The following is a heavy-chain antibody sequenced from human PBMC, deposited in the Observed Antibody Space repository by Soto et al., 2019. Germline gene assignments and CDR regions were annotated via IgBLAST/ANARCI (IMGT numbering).Heavy chain of an antibody. D-gene: IGHD6-19*01. CDR3: GKDFPSGSSRYDRFDP. CDR1: GFTFSLYG. CDR2: ISHDGSTK. J-gene: IGHJ5*02. V-gene: IGHV3-30*18. Sequence: QVQLVESGGGVVQPGRSLRLSCAASGFTFSLYGIHWVRQAPGKGLEWLAVISHDGSTKYYADSVKGRFTVSRDNSKKSVYLQMNILRGEDTAIYYCGKDFPSGSSRYDRFDPWGLGTSVIVS.